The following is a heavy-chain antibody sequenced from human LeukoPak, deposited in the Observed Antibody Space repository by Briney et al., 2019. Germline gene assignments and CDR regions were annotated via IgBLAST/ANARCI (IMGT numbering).Heavy chain of an antibody. CDR1: GFTFSSYS. V-gene: IGHV3-48*02. J-gene: IGHJ5*02. CDR2: ISSSSSTI. D-gene: IGHD1-26*01. Sequence: GGSLRLSCAASGFTFSSYSMNWVRQAPGKGLEWVSYISSSSSTIYYADSVKGRFTISRDNAKNSLYLQMNSLRDEDTAVYYRARDGSKVGWEPYNWFDPWGQGTLVTVSS. CDR3: ARDGSKVGWEPYNWFDP.